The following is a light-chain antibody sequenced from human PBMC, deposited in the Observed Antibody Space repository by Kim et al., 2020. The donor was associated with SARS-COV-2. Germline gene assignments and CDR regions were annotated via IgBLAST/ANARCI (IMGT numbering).Light chain of an antibody. V-gene: IGLV1-40*01. J-gene: IGLJ2*01. CDR2: GNS. CDR3: QSYDSSLSVV. Sequence: GQRVNVSGTGSISNVGAGYEIHWYQQLPGTAPKLLIYGNSNRPSGVPDRFSGSKSGTSASLAITGLQAEDEADYYCQSYDSSLSVVFGGGTQLTVL. CDR1: ISNVGAGYE.